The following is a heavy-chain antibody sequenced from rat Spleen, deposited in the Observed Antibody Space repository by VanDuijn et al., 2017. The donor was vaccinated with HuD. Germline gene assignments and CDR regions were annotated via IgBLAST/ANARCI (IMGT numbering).Heavy chain of an antibody. J-gene: IGHJ2*01. V-gene: IGHV5S13*01. CDR3: AKDREYYGYNSFDY. D-gene: IGHD1-9*01. CDR1: GFTYSNYV. Sequence: EVQLVESGGGLVQPGRSLKLSCAASGFTYSNYVMAWVSQAPTKGLEWVASISTGGGNTYYRDSVKGRFTISRDNAKNTLYLQMDSLRSEDTATYYCAKDREYYGYNSFDYWGQGVMVTVSS. CDR2: ISTGGGNT.